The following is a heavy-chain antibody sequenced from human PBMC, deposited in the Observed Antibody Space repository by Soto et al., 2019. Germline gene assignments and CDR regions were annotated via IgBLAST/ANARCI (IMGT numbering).Heavy chain of an antibody. Sequence: QVQLVESGGGVVQPGRSLRLSCAASGFTFSRHTMHWVRQAPGKGLEWVAAISDDGSNTYYADSVKGRFTISRDNSKNPTYLQMNSLSSEDTDVPHCAREVYYDFRSGFNTHPYYFDDWGQGTLVTVSS. CDR3: AREVYYDFRSGFNTHPYYFDD. CDR1: GFTFSRHT. V-gene: IGHV3-30-3*01. CDR2: ISDDGSNT. D-gene: IGHD3-3*01. J-gene: IGHJ4*02.